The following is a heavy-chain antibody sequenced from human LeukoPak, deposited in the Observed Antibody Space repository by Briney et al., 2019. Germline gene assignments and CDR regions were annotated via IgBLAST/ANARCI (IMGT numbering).Heavy chain of an antibody. V-gene: IGHV3-43*02. D-gene: IGHD3-9*01. CDR1: GFTFDDYA. CDR3: ATPDSRYFDWLLY. J-gene: IGHJ4*02. Sequence: GGSLRLSCAASGFTFDDYAMRWVRQAPGKGLEWVSLISGNGGSTYYADSVKGRFTISRDNSKNSLYLQMNSLRTEDTALYYCATPDSRYFDWLLYWGQGTLVTVSS. CDR2: ISGNGGST.